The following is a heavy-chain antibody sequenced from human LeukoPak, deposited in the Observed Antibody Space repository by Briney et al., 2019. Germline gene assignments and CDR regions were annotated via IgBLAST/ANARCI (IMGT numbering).Heavy chain of an antibody. CDR1: GFTFTSYP. D-gene: IGHD2-8*02. V-gene: IGHV3-30-3*01. CDR3: AGIYSSGYSYFDY. Sequence: GGSLRLSCAASGFTFTSYPIHWVRQAPGKGLDWVAVISDDGYNDYYSDSVKGRFTISRDNSKNTLYLQMNSLRPEDTAVYYCAGIYSSGYSYFDYWGQGTLVTVSS. J-gene: IGHJ4*02. CDR2: ISDDGYND.